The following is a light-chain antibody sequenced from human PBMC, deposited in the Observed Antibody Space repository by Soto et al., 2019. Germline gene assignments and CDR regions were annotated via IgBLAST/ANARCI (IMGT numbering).Light chain of an antibody. J-gene: IGKJ5*01. CDR3: QQFNSFPIT. Sequence: DIQMTQSPSTLSASAGDRVTITCRASQSISIWLAWYQQKPGKAPKLLINDASSLESGVPSRFSGSGSGTEFTLTISSLQPDDFATYSCQQFNSFPITFGQGTRLEIK. V-gene: IGKV1-5*01. CDR1: QSISIW. CDR2: DAS.